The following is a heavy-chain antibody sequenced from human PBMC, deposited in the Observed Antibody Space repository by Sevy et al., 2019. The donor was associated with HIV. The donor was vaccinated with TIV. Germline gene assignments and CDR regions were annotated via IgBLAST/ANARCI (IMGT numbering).Heavy chain of an antibody. V-gene: IGHV1-69*13. CDR3: ARSNPDGYNYSYYYGMDV. J-gene: IGHJ6*02. D-gene: IGHD5-12*01. CDR1: GDTFGNYA. Sequence: ASVKVSCKASGDTFGNYAIAWVRQAPGQGLEWVGGIIPVFGSANSAQKFQDRVTITADVSTSTAYMELRRLRSEDTAVYYCARSNPDGYNYSYYYGMDVWGQGTPVTVSS. CDR2: IIPVFGSA.